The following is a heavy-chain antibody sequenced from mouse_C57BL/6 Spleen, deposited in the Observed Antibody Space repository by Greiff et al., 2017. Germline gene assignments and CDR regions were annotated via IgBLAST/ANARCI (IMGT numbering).Heavy chain of an antibody. CDR3: ASATLYDGYSPLAY. J-gene: IGHJ3*01. V-gene: IGHV2-6*01. CDR2: IWGVGST. Sequence: QVQLQQSGPGLVAPSQSLSITCTVSGFSLTSYGVDWVRQSPGKGLEWLGVIWGVGSTNYNSALKSRLSISKDNSKSQVFLKMNSLQTDDTAMYYCASATLYDGYSPLAYWGQGTLVTVSA. CDR1: GFSLTSYG. D-gene: IGHD2-3*01.